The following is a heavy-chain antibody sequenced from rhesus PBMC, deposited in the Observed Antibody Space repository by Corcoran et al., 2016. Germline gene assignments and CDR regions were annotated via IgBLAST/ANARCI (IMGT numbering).Heavy chain of an antibody. D-gene: IGHD2-21*01. V-gene: IGHV3S42*01. CDR1: GFTFSSYW. Sequence: EVQLVESGGGLAQPGGSLRLSCAASGFTFSSYWMNWVRQTPGKELEWISAINCVGGSTYYEDSVKCRCNISRDNSKNSLSMQMTSLGAEDTAVYYCAKVSGCTGSGCRWALDYWGQGVLVTVSS. CDR3: AKVSGCTGSGCRWALDY. J-gene: IGHJ4*01. CDR2: INCVGGST.